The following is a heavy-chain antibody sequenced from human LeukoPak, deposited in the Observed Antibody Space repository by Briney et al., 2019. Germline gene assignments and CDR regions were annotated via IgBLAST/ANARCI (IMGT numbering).Heavy chain of an antibody. Sequence: GGSLRLSCAASGFTFSSYWMHWVRQAPGKGLVWVSRINSDGSSTSYADSVKGRFTISRDNAKNTLYLQMNSLRAEDTAVYYCARDYFNCSSTSCQSYYYYYYMDVWGKGTTVTVSS. CDR3: ARDYFNCSSTSCQSYYYYYYMDV. D-gene: IGHD2-2*01. V-gene: IGHV3-74*01. J-gene: IGHJ6*03. CDR2: INSDGSST. CDR1: GFTFSSYW.